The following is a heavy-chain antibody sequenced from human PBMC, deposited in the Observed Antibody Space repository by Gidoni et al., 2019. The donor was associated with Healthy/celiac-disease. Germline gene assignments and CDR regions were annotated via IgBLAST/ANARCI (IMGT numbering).Heavy chain of an antibody. CDR2: IDYSGST. Sequence: QVQLQESGPGLVMPSATLSLTCTVSAGSISSSYWSWIRQPPGKGLEWIEYIDYSGSTNYNPSLKSRVTISVDTSKNQFSLKLSSVTAADTAVYYCARGSGIAARPNDYWGQGTLVTVSS. CDR3: ARGSGIAARPNDY. D-gene: IGHD6-6*01. V-gene: IGHV4-59*01. J-gene: IGHJ4*02. CDR1: AGSISSSY.